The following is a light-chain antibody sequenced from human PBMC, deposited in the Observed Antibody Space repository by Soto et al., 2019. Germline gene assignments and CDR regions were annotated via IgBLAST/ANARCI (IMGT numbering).Light chain of an antibody. CDR3: QQYDSSPLFT. V-gene: IGKV3-20*01. CDR1: QSVSRSY. CDR2: GES. J-gene: IGKJ3*01. Sequence: EIVLTQSPGTLSLSPGERATLSCRASQSVSRSYLAWYQQKPGQAPRLLIYGESNRATGIPDRFSGSGSGTDFTLTINRLEPEDFAVYYCQQYDSSPLFTFGPGTKVDIK.